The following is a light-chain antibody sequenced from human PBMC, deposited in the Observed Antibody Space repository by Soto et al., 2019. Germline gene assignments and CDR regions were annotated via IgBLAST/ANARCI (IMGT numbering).Light chain of an antibody. CDR3: QHYNSYSEA. Sequence: DIQMTQSPSSLSASVGDRVTITCRASQTISSLLAWYHQKPVKAPKLLIYKASTLKSGVPSRFSGSGSGTEFTLTISSLQPDDFATYYCQHYNSYSEAFGQGTKVDIK. J-gene: IGKJ1*01. CDR1: QTISSL. CDR2: KAS. V-gene: IGKV1-5*03.